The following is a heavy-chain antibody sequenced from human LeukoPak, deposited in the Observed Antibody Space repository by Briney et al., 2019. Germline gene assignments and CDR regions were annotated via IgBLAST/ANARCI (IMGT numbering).Heavy chain of an antibody. Sequence: SETLSLTCTVSSGSIISYYWSWIRQPPGRGLEWIGYIYYSGSTNYNPSLKSRLTISVDTSKNQFSLRLSSVTAADTAVYYCASLMVATDYFDYWGQGTLVTVSS. CDR3: ASLMVATDYFDY. CDR2: IYYSGST. J-gene: IGHJ4*02. V-gene: IGHV4-59*01. D-gene: IGHD5-12*01. CDR1: SGSIISYY.